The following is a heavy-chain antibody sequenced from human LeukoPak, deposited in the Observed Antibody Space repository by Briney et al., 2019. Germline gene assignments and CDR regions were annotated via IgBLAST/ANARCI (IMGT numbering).Heavy chain of an antibody. V-gene: IGHV5-51*01. CDR1: GYSFTSYW. J-gene: IGHJ6*02. CDR3: ARLSFYDILTGYYNGSNYYYGMDV. Sequence: GESLKISCKGSGYSFTSYWIGWVRQMPGKGLEWMGIIYPGDSDTRYSPSFQGQVTISADKSISTAYLQWSSLKASDTAMYYCARLSFYDILTGYYNGSNYYYGMDVWGQGTTVTVSS. CDR2: IYPGDSDT. D-gene: IGHD3-9*01.